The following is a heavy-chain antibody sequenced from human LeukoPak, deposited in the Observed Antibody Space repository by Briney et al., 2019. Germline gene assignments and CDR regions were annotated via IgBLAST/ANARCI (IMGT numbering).Heavy chain of an antibody. J-gene: IGHJ1*01. V-gene: IGHV4-34*01. D-gene: IGHD1-26*01. CDR2: INHSGST. Sequence: SETLSLTCAVYGGSFSGYYWSWIRQPPGKGLEWIGEINHSGSTNYNPSLKSRVSISVDTSRNQCSLKLSSLTAADTAVYYCARRPGGSYSPRVFGIYFQHWGQGTLVTVSS. CDR1: GGSFSGYY. CDR3: ARRPGGSYSPRVFGIYFQH.